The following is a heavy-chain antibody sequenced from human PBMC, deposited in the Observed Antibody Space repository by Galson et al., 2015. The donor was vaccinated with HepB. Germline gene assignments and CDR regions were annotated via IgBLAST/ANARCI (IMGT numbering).Heavy chain of an antibody. J-gene: IGHJ2*01. D-gene: IGHD3-10*01. CDR3: AKDPTILWFGGHWYFDL. Sequence: SLRLSCAASGFTFSSYAMSWVRQAPGKGLEWVSAISGSGGSTYYADSVKGRFTISRDNSKNTLYLQMNSLRAEDTAVYYCAKDPTILWFGGHWYFDLWGRGTLVTVSS. CDR1: GFTFSSYA. CDR2: ISGSGGST. V-gene: IGHV3-23*01.